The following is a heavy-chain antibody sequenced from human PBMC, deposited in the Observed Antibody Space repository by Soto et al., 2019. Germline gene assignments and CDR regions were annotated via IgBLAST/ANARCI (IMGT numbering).Heavy chain of an antibody. J-gene: IGHJ4*02. Sequence: QVQLVQSGAEVKKPGASVKVSCKTSGYSFTNYYLHWVRQAPGQGLEWMGLINPSGISTSYAQKFQGRVTMTRDTSTSTVYMDLSSLRSEDTAVYDGARSDNVVVAASSPVYFDYWGQGTLVTVSS. CDR2: INPSGIST. D-gene: IGHD2-15*01. CDR3: ARSDNVVVAASSPVYFDY. V-gene: IGHV1-46*01. CDR1: GYSFTNYY.